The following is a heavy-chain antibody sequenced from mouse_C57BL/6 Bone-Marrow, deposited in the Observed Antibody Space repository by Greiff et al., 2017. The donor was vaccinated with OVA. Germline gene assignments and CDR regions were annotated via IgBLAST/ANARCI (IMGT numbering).Heavy chain of an antibody. CDR1: GFTFSDYG. CDR2: ISSGSSTI. Sequence: EVMLVESGGGLVKPGGFLKLSCAASGFTFSDYGMHWVRQAPEKGLEWVAYISSGSSTIYYADTVKGRFTISRDNAKNTLFLQMTSLRSEDTAMYYCARKDGYYFWFAYWGQGTLVTVSA. V-gene: IGHV5-17*01. J-gene: IGHJ3*01. CDR3: ARKDGYYFWFAY. D-gene: IGHD2-3*01.